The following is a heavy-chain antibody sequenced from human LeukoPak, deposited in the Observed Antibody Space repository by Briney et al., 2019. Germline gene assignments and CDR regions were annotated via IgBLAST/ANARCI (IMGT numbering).Heavy chain of an antibody. Sequence: GGSLRLSCAASGFTFSSYSMNWVRQAPGKGLEWVSSISSSSSYIYYADSVKGRFTISRDNAKNSLYLQMNSLRAEDTAVYYCARDRVGVSAYDSLFDYWGQGTLVTVSS. CDR1: GFTFSSYS. D-gene: IGHD5-12*01. J-gene: IGHJ4*02. CDR3: ARDRVGVSAYDSLFDY. V-gene: IGHV3-21*01. CDR2: ISSSSSYI.